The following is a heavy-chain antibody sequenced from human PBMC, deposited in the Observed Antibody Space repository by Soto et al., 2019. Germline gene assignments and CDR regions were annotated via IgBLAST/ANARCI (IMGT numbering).Heavy chain of an antibody. CDR3: ARGYGGYDGHVGY. D-gene: IGHD5-12*01. V-gene: IGHV3-13*01. J-gene: IGHJ4*02. CDR2: IGPVGDT. Sequence: EVHLVESGGGLAQPGGSLRLSCAASGFTFSNFDMHWVRQAPGKGLEWVSSIGPVGDTYYPASVEGRFAISRENDKDSWHHQMNSLRVGNTTVYFGARGYGGYDGHVGYWGQRTLVTVAS. CDR1: GFTFSNFD.